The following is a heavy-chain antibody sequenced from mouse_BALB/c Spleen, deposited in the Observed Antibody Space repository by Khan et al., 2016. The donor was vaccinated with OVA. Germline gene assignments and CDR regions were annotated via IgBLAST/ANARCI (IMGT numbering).Heavy chain of an antibody. CDR1: GFTFSGFG. Sequence: EVELVESGGGLVQPGGSRKLSCAASGFTFSGFGMHWVRQAPEKGLEWVAYISSGSSTIYYADTVKGRFTISSDNPKNTLFLQMTSLRSEATAMYYCARRRIYDGYYGGAMDYWGQGTSVTVSS. CDR3: ARRRIYDGYYGGAMDY. D-gene: IGHD2-3*01. J-gene: IGHJ4*01. V-gene: IGHV5-17*02. CDR2: ISSGSSTI.